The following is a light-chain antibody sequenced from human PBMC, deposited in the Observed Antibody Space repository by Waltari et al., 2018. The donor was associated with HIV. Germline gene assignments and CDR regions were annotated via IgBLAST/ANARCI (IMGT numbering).Light chain of an antibody. CDR1: VVDSGPEIY. V-gene: IGLV2-14*01. CDR2: MLS. CDR3: SSYSTITSLYV. J-gene: IGLJ1*01. Sequence: QSALAQPASVSGSPGQSITISCAGAVVDSGPEIYVSWYQHHPGRAPRLILYMLSRRPSGVSDRFSGSRSDMSATLTISGLQSDDEAHYYCSSYSTITSLYVFGTGTKVTVL.